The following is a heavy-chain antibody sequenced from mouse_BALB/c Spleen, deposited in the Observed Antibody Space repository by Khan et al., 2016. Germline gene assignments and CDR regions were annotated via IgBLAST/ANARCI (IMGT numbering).Heavy chain of an antibody. CDR2: INPGSSTI. D-gene: IGHD2-1*01. CDR3: ARYGNYAMDY. CDR1: GFDFSRYW. V-gene: IGHV4-2*02. Sequence: EVQLQESGGGLVQPGGSLNLSCAASGFDFSRYWMSWARQAPGKGQEWIGEINPGSSTINYTPSLKDKFIISRDNAKNTLYLQMSKVRSEDTALXYCARYGNYAMDYWGQGTSVTVSS. J-gene: IGHJ4*01.